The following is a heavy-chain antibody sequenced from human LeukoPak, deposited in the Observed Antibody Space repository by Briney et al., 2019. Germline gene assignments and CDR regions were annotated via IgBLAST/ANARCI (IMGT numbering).Heavy chain of an antibody. CDR3: AKGGSGWYKYDC. CDR1: GFTVSSNY. D-gene: IGHD6-19*01. Sequence: GGSLRLSCAASGFTVSSNYMSWVRQAPGKGLEWVSVIYSGGTTYYADSVKGRFTISRDNSKNTLYLQMDSLRAEDTAVYYCAKGGSGWYKYDCWGQGTLVSVSS. J-gene: IGHJ4*02. V-gene: IGHV3-53*01. CDR2: IYSGGTT.